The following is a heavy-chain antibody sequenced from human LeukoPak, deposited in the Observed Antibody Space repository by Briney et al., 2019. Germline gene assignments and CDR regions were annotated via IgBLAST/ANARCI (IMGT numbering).Heavy chain of an antibody. CDR1: GFTFSSYS. Sequence: GGSLRLSRAASGFTFSSYSMNWVRQAPGKGLEWVSYIGSGSTAIYYADSVKGRFTISRDNAKNSLYLQMNSLRDEDTAVYYCARVAVTTDYWGRGTLATVSS. D-gene: IGHD4-17*01. V-gene: IGHV3-48*02. CDR2: IGSGSTAI. J-gene: IGHJ4*02. CDR3: ARVAVTTDY.